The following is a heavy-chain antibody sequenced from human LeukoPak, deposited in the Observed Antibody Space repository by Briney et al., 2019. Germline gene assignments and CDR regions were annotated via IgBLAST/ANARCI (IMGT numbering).Heavy chain of an antibody. CDR2: INPDNGST. CDR1: GYIFTNYN. V-gene: IGHV1-3*01. D-gene: IGHD3-16*02. J-gene: IGHJ4*02. Sequence: ASVKVCCKASGYIFTNYNMHWVRQAPGQRLEWMAWINPDNGSTKYSQKLQGRVTITRDPSASTAYLELSSQRTEDTAVYFCTRESQDDYVWASYHYRFDSCGRGRLATVSS. CDR3: TRESQDDYVWASYHYRFDS.